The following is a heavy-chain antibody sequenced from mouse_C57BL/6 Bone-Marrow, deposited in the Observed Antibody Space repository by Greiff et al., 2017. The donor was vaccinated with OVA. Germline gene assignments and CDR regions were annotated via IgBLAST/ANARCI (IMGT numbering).Heavy chain of an antibody. CDR2: IYPRSGNT. CDR1: GYTFTSYG. CDR3: ARSGYYYGSTPAWFAY. D-gene: IGHD1-1*01. J-gene: IGHJ3*01. Sequence: VKLQQSGAELARPGASVKLSCKASGYTFTSYGISWVKQRTGQGLEWIGEIYPRSGNTYYNEKFKGKATLTADKSSSTAYMELRSLTSEDSAVYFCARSGYYYGSTPAWFAYWGQGTLVTVSA. V-gene: IGHV1-81*01.